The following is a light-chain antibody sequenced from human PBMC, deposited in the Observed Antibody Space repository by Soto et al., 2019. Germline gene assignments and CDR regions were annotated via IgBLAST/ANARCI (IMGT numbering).Light chain of an antibody. Sequence: NFLLTQPHSVSESPGKTVTISCTRTSGSIVSNYIHWCQLRPGGAPTTVIYEDDDRPSGVPDRFSGSIDTSSNSASLTISGLRPEDEADYYCQSYGGASVFGGGTKVTVL. J-gene: IGLJ3*02. V-gene: IGLV6-57*03. CDR1: SGSIVSNY. CDR2: EDD. CDR3: QSYGGASV.